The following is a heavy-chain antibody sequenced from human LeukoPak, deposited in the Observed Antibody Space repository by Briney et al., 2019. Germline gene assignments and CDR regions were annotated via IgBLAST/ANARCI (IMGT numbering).Heavy chain of an antibody. CDR3: AREAGDVDFDY. D-gene: IGHD6-19*01. CDR1: GFTFSSYW. CDR2: INSDGSST. Sequence: GGSLRLSCAASGFTFSSYWMHWVRQAPGKGPVWVSRINSDGSSTSYADSVKGRFTISRDNAKNTLYLQMNSLRAEDTAVYYCAREAGDVDFDYWGQGTLVTVSS. J-gene: IGHJ4*02. V-gene: IGHV3-74*01.